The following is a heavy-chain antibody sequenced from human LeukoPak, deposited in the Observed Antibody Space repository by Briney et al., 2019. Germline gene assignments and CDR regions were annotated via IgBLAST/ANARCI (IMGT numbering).Heavy chain of an antibody. V-gene: IGHV3-66*01. D-gene: IGHD3-16*02. CDR2: IYSGGST. CDR3: AREDYVWGSYRSSGSD. CDR1: GFTVSSNY. J-gene: IGHJ4*02. Sequence: GGSLRLSCAASGFTVSSNYMSWVRQAPGKGLEWVSVIYSGGSTYYADSVKGRLTISRDNSKNTLYLQMNSLRAEDTAVYYCAREDYVWGSYRSSGSDWGQGTLVTVSS.